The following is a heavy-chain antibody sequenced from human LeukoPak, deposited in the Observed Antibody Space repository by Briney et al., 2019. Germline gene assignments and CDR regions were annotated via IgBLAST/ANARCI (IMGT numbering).Heavy chain of an antibody. Sequence: PSETPSLTCTASGGSISSYYWSWIRQPPGKGLEWIGYIYYSGSTNYNPSLKSRVTISVDTSKNQFSLKLSSVTAADTAVYYCARYNWNEFWFDPWGQGTLVTVSS. CDR1: GGSISSYY. CDR2: IYYSGST. V-gene: IGHV4-59*01. CDR3: ARYNWNEFWFDP. D-gene: IGHD1-1*01. J-gene: IGHJ5*02.